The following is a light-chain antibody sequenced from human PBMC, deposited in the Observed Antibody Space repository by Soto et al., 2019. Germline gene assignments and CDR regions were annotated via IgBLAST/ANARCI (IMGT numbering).Light chain of an antibody. CDR3: LSYTSSDNYV. V-gene: IGLV2-14*01. Sequence: QSALTQPASVSGSPGQSITISCTGTSTDVGGYKYVSWYQQHPGKAPKFMIYDVTSRPSGISNRFSGSKSGNTAFLIISGLQAEDEADYYCLSYTSSDNYVFGTGTKVTVL. CDR1: STDVGGYKY. CDR2: DVT. J-gene: IGLJ1*01.